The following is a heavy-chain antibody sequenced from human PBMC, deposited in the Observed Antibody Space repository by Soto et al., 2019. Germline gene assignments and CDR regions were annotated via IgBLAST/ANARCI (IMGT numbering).Heavy chain of an antibody. CDR1: GFTFSSYS. V-gene: IGHV3-21*01. CDR3: ARDLDSSRYNNWFDP. D-gene: IGHD3-22*01. Sequence: GGSLRLSCAASGFTFSSYSMNWVRQAPGKGLEWVSSISSSSSYIYYADSVKGRFTISRDNAKNSLYLQMNSLRAEDTAVYYCARDLDSSRYNNWFDPWGQGTLVTVSS. J-gene: IGHJ5*02. CDR2: ISSSSSYI.